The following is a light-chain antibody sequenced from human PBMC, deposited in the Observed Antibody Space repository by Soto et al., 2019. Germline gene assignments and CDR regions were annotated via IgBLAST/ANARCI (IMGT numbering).Light chain of an antibody. J-gene: IGKJ1*01. CDR3: QQYGSSPWT. CDR2: GAS. V-gene: IGKV3-20*01. CDR1: QSLSSN. Sequence: EIVLTQSPGTLSLSPGERATLSCRASQSLSSNLAWYQQKPGQAPRLLIYGASSRATGIPDRFSGSGSGTDFTLTISRLEPEDFAVYYCQQYGSSPWTFGQGTKVDIK.